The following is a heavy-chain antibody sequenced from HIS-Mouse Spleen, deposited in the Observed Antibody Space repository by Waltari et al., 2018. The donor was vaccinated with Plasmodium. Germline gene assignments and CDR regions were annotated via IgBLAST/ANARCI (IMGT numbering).Heavy chain of an antibody. D-gene: IGHD3-10*01. CDR1: GYPFPGYY. J-gene: IGHJ3*02. CDR2: INPNSGGT. V-gene: IGHV1-2*02. CDR3: ARGFTMVRGVISDAFDI. Sequence: QVQLVQSGAEVKKPGASVKVSCQASGYPFPGYYLPGVPPAPGQGLEWMGWINPNSGGTNYAQKFQGRVTMTRDTSISTAYMELSRLRSDDTAVYYCARGFTMVRGVISDAFDIWGQGTMVTVSS.